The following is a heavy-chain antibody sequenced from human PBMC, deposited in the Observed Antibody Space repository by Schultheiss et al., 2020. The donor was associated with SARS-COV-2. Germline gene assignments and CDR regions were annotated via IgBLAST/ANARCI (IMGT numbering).Heavy chain of an antibody. CDR2: IYPGDSDT. D-gene: IGHD5-12*01. Sequence: GESLKISCKGSGYSFTSYWISWVRQMPGKGLEWMGIIYPGDSDTRYSPSFQGQVTISADKSISTAYLQWSSLKASDTAMYYCARPWTEVATAHTSVYYYYGMDVWGQGTTVTVSS. J-gene: IGHJ6*02. V-gene: IGHV5-51*01. CDR3: ARPWTEVATAHTSVYYYYGMDV. CDR1: GYSFTSYW.